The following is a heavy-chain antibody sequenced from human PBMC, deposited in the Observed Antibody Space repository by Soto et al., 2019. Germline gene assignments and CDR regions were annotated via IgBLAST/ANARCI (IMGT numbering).Heavy chain of an antibody. J-gene: IGHJ5*02. CDR1: GGSISSYY. Sequence: SETLSLTCTVSGGSISSYYWSWIRQPPGKGLELIGYIYYIGSINYNPSLKSRVTISVDTSKNQFSLKLSSVTAADTAVYYCAREYYDVSWWFDPWGQGTLVTVSS. D-gene: IGHD3-22*01. V-gene: IGHV4-59*01. CDR2: IYYIGSI. CDR3: AREYYDVSWWFDP.